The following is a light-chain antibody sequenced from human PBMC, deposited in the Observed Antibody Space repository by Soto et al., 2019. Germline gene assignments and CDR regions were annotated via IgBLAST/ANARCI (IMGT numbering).Light chain of an antibody. CDR3: QSYDSSLSGSV. CDR1: SSDVGGYNY. J-gene: IGLJ2*01. V-gene: IGLV2-14*01. CDR2: GNS. Sequence: QSVLTQAASVSGSPGQPITISCTGTSSDVGGYNYVSWYQQQPGKAPKLLIYGNSNRPSGVPDRFSGSKSGTSASLAITGLQAEDEADYYCQSYDSSLSGSVFGGGTKLTVL.